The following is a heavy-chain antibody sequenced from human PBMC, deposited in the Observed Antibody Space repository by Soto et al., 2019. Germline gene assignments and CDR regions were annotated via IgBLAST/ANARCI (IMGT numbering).Heavy chain of an antibody. V-gene: IGHV4-59*01. CDR3: ARGNSSGGSCYEDY. CDR2: IYYSGST. J-gene: IGHJ4*02. CDR1: GGSISSYY. D-gene: IGHD2-15*01. Sequence: PSETLSLTCTVPGGSISSYYWSWTRQPPGKGLEWIGHIYYSGSTNYNPSLKSRVSISVDTSKNQFSLNLSTVTAADTAVYYSARGNSSGGSCYEDYWGQGTRVTASS.